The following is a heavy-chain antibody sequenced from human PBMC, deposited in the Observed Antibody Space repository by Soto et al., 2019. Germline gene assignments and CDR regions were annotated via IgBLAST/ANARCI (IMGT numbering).Heavy chain of an antibody. Sequence: GGSLRLSCAASGFTFSSYWMHWVRQAPGKGLVWVSRINSDGSSTSYADSVKGRFTISRDNAKNTLYLQMNSLRAEDTAVYYCAREGKLGSSSFYYYYGMDVWGQGTTVTVSS. D-gene: IGHD6-6*01. V-gene: IGHV3-74*01. CDR2: INSDGSST. CDR1: GFTFSSYW. J-gene: IGHJ6*02. CDR3: AREGKLGSSSFYYYYGMDV.